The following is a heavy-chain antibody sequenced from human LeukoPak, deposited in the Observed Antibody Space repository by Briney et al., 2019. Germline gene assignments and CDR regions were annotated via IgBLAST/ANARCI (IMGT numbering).Heavy chain of an antibody. CDR3: VRPSSSTIT. J-gene: IGHJ5*02. CDR2: INSDGSST. Sequence: GGSLRLSCATSGFTFSNYAVSWVRHAPGKGPVWVSRINSDGSSTSYADSVKGRFTISRDNAKNTLFLQMNSLRAEDTAVYYCVRPSSSTITWGQGTLVTVSS. CDR1: GFTFSNYA. D-gene: IGHD2-2*01. V-gene: IGHV3-74*01.